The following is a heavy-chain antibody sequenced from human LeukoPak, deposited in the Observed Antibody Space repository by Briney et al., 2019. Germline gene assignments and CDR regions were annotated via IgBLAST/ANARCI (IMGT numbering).Heavy chain of an antibody. V-gene: IGHV1-69*05. Sequence: SVKVSCKASGGTFSSYAISWVRQAPGQGLEWMGGIIPIFGTANYAQKFQGRVTITTDASTSTAYMELSRLRSDDTAVYYCARLACSGGSCYLVAAFDYWGQGTLVTVSS. D-gene: IGHD2-15*01. CDR2: IIPIFGTA. CDR3: ARLACSGGSCYLVAAFDY. CDR1: GGTFSSYA. J-gene: IGHJ4*02.